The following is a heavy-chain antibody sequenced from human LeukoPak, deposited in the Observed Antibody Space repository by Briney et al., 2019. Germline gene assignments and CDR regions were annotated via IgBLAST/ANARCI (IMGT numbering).Heavy chain of an antibody. CDR3: ARKGGGQLVNTRRWFDP. J-gene: IGHJ5*02. CDR2: INHSGIT. Sequence: GSLRLSCTASGFTFGDYAMNWVRLAPGKGLEWIGEINHSGITNYNPSLKSRVTISLDTSKNQFSLKLSSVTAADTAVYYCARKGGGQLVNTRRWFDPWGQGTLVTVSS. V-gene: IGHV4-34*01. D-gene: IGHD6-6*01. CDR1: GFTFGDYA.